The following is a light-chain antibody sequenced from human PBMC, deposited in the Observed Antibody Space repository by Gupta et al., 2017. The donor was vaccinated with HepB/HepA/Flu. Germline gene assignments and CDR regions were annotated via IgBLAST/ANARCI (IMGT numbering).Light chain of an antibody. CDR3: QQAGSSPGT. Sequence: EIVFTHSPGTLSLSPGERATLSCSASQSVSSSYVAWYQQKPGQAPRLLLYGASSTATGILDRFSGSGSGTAFTLTIRRLEPADFAVYSCQQAGSSPGTFGHGTKVDTK. CDR2: GAS. CDR1: QSVSSSY. V-gene: IGKV3-20*01. J-gene: IGKJ3*01.